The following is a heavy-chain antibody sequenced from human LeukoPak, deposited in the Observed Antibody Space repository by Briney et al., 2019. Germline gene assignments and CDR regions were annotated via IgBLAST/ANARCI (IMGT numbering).Heavy chain of an antibody. D-gene: IGHD2-15*01. V-gene: IGHV3-23*01. J-gene: IGHJ4*02. Sequence: PGGSLRLSCAASGFTFSSYAMSWVRQAPGKGLEWVSAISGSGGSTYYADSVKGRFTISRGNSKNTLYLQMNSLRAEDTAVYYCAKFLGHCSGGSCYWGQGTLVTVSS. CDR2: ISGSGGST. CDR3: AKFLGHCSGGSCY. CDR1: GFTFSSYA.